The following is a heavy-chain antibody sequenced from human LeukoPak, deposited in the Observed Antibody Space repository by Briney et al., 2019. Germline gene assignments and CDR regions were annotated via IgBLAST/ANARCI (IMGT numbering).Heavy chain of an antibody. CDR3: ARDSSGPDAFDI. Sequence: GASVKVSCKASGGTFSSYAISWVRQAPGQGLEWMGGIIPIFGTANYAQKFQGRVMITADESTSTAYMELSSLRSEDTAVYYCARDSSGPDAFDIWGQGTMVTVSS. J-gene: IGHJ3*02. D-gene: IGHD3-22*01. CDR1: GGTFSSYA. CDR2: IIPIFGTA. V-gene: IGHV1-69*13.